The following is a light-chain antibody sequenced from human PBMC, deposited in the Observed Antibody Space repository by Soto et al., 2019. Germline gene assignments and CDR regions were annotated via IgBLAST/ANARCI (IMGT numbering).Light chain of an antibody. CDR3: QQLHSDPSG. CDR1: QGISSY. V-gene: IGKV1-9*01. J-gene: IGKJ5*01. CDR2: DAS. Sequence: IQLTKSPSFLSASVGYRVTVTCGASQGISSYLAWYQKKQGKAPKLLIYDASTLQSGVPSRFSGSGSATEFTLTISSLQPDDFATYYCQQLHSDPSGFGQGTRIEIK.